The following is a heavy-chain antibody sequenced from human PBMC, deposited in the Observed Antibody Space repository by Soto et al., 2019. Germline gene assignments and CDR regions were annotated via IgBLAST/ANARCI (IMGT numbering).Heavy chain of an antibody. CDR1: GGSISGHY. Sequence: SETLSLTCTVSGGSISGHYWSWIRQPPGKVLEWLGYISQSGATYYNPSLERRVTISMDRSKNAFSLNLSSVTADDTAVYYCARGIWNIEEMIYGFYFDPWGPGTLVTVSS. J-gene: IGHJ5*02. D-gene: IGHD2-8*01. CDR3: ARGIWNIEEMIYGFYFDP. V-gene: IGHV4-30-2*01. CDR2: ISQSGAT.